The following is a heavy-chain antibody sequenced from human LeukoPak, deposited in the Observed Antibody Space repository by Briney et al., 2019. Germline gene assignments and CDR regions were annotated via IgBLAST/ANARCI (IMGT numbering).Heavy chain of an antibody. V-gene: IGHV3-7*01. J-gene: IGHJ4*02. D-gene: IGHD3-3*02. CDR1: GFTFHTYW. Sequence: GGSLRLSCAASGFTFHTYWMNWVRQAPGKGLEWVANIKQDGSEKYYVDSVKGRFTISRDNAKNSLFLQLNSLRVEDTAVYYCASRAHFWSGPGGWGQGTLVTVSS. CDR3: ASRAHFWSGPGG. CDR2: IKQDGSEK.